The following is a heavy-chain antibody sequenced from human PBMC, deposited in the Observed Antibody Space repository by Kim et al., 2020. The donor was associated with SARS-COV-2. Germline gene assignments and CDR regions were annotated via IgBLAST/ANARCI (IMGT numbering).Heavy chain of an antibody. V-gene: IGHV3-53*01. CDR3: ARLLDDYCSTSTSCSRWYFDH. Sequence: GGSLRLSCAASGFTVSSSYMGWVRQAPGKGLEWVSVIYSGANTHYADSVKGRFTISRDNSKNTLYLQMNSLRAEDTAVYYCARLLDDYCSTSTSCSRWYFDHWGQGTQVTVAS. CDR2: IYSGANT. D-gene: IGHD2-2*01. J-gene: IGHJ4*02. CDR1: GFTVSSSY.